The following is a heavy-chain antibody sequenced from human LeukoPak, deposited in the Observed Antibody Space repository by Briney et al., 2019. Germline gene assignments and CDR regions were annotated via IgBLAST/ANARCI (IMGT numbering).Heavy chain of an antibody. J-gene: IGHJ4*02. CDR1: GFTFSSYA. D-gene: IGHD3-22*01. CDR3: ARDREYYDSSGYYNFDY. CDR2: ISYDGSNK. V-gene: IGHV3-30-3*01. Sequence: GGSLRLSCAASGFTFSSYAMHWVRQAPGKGLEWVAVISYDGSNKYYADSVKGRFTISRDNSKNTLYLQMNSLRAEDTAVYYCARDREYYDSSGYYNFDYWGQGSLVTVSS.